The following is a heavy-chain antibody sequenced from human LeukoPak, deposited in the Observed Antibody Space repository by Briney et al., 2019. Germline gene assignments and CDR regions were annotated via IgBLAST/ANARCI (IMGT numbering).Heavy chain of an antibody. CDR1: GGSFSGYY. CDR2: INHSGST. CDR3: ARGPNKSDGGNSGSAWFDP. V-gene: IGHV4-34*01. J-gene: IGHJ5*02. Sequence: SETLSLTCAVYGGSFSGYYWSWIRQPPGKGLEWIGEINHSGSTNYNPSLKSRVTRSVDTSKNQFSLKLSSVTAADTAVYYCARGPNKSDGGNSGSAWFDPWGQGTLVTVSS. D-gene: IGHD4-23*01.